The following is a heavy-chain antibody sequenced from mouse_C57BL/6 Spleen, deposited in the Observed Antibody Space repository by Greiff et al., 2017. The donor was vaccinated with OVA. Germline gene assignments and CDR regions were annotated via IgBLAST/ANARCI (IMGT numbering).Heavy chain of an antibody. CDR1: GYTFTDYE. CDR2: IDPETGGT. D-gene: IGHD1-1*01. Sequence: QVQLQQSGAELVRPGASVTLSCKASGYTFTDYEMHWVKQTPVHGLEWIGAIDPETGGTAYNQKFKGKAILTADKSSSTSYMELRSLTSEDSAVYYCTIKGDSSLGFYYWGQGTTLTVSS. V-gene: IGHV1-15*01. J-gene: IGHJ2*01. CDR3: TIKGDSSLGFYY.